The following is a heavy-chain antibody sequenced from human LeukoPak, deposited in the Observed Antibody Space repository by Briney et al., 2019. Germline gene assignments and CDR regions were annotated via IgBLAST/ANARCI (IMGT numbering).Heavy chain of an antibody. V-gene: IGHV1-18*01. D-gene: IGHD3-22*01. CDR2: ISAYNGNT. Sequence: ASVKVSCKASGYTLTSYGISWVRQAPGQGLEWMGWISAYNGNTNYAQKLQGRVTMTTDTSTSTAYMELRSLRSDDTAVYYCARVAYYYDSAGLFLNYFYGMDVWGQGTTVTVSS. CDR3: ARVAYYYDSAGLFLNYFYGMDV. J-gene: IGHJ6*02. CDR1: GYTLTSYG.